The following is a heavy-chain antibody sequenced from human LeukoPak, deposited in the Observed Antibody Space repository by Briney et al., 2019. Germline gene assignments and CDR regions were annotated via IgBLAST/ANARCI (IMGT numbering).Heavy chain of an antibody. CDR3: ASLPDYGDYSYYFDY. Sequence: SESLTLTCTVSGDSMSSYYWSWIRQPPGEGVQWIGYIHCSGSTKYNPCLKSRHTISVDTSKNQFSLKLSPVTAADTAVYHCASLPDYGDYSYYFDYWGQGTLVTVSS. CDR2: IHCSGST. V-gene: IGHV4-59*08. CDR1: GDSMSSYY. J-gene: IGHJ4*02. D-gene: IGHD4-17*01.